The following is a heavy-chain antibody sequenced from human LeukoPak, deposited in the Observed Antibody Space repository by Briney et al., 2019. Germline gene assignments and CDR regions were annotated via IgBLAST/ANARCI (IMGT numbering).Heavy chain of an antibody. J-gene: IGHJ4*02. CDR1: GGSISTYY. CDR2: IYYSGNT. Sequence: SETLSLTCTVSGGSISTYYWTWIRQPPGKGLEGIGYIYYSGNTNYNPSLSSRVTISLDTSKSQFSLMLRSLTAADMAMYYCARRYTASPGERFDYWGQGILVTVSS. D-gene: IGHD2-2*02. V-gene: IGHV4-59*08. CDR3: ARRYTASPGERFDY.